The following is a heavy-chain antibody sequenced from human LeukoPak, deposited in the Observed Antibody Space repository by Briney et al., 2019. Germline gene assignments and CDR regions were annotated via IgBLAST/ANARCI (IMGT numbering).Heavy chain of an antibody. CDR1: GGTFSSYA. CDR3: ARDTVTTSGPFDY. J-gene: IGHJ4*02. V-gene: IGHV1-69*01. CDR2: IIPIFGTA. D-gene: IGHD4-11*01. Sequence: SVNVSCKASGGTFSSYAISWVRQAPGQGLEWMGGIIPIFGTANYAQKFQGRVTITADESTSTAYMELSSLRSEDTAVYYCARDTVTTSGPFDYWGQGTLVTVSS.